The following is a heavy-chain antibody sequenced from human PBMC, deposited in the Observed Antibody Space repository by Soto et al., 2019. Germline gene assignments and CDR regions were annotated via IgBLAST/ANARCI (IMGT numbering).Heavy chain of an antibody. CDR3: ARHSSGWVVFDY. D-gene: IGHD6-19*01. V-gene: IGHV4-39*01. CDR2: IYYSGST. Sequence: QVQLQESGPRLVKPSETLSLTCTVSGGSISSSSYYWGWIRQPPGKGLEWIGSIYYSGSTYYNPSLKSRVTISVDTSKNQFSLKLSSVTAADTAVYYCARHSSGWVVFDYWGQGTLVTVSS. CDR1: GGSISSSSYY. J-gene: IGHJ4*02.